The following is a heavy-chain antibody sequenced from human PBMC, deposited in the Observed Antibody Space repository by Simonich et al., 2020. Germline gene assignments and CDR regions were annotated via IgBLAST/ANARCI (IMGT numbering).Heavy chain of an antibody. CDR1: GFTFVSYW. Sequence: EVQLVESGGGLVQPGGSLRLSCAASGFTFVSYWMHWVRQAPGKGRVGVSRIKSDGRSTSYADSVKGRFTISRDNAKNTLYLQMNSLRAEDTAVYYCARDYSNYDAFDIWGQGTMVTVSS. CDR3: ARDYSNYDAFDI. V-gene: IGHV3-74*01. D-gene: IGHD4-4*01. CDR2: IKSDGRST. J-gene: IGHJ3*02.